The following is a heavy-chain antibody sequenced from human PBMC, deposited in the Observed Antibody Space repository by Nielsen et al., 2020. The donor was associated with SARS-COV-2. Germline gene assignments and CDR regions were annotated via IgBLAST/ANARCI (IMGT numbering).Heavy chain of an antibody. CDR2: MSSDGGKK. V-gene: IGHV3-30*04. CDR1: GFTFSSYS. Sequence: GGSLRLSCAASGFTFSSYSIHWVRQAPGKGLEWVAVMSSDGGKKFYADSVKGRFTISRDNSKNTLYLQMNSLRTDDTAVYYCARDKLIAAPVYCFDPWGQGTLVTVSS. CDR3: ARDKLIAAPVYCFDP. D-gene: IGHD6-13*01. J-gene: IGHJ5*02.